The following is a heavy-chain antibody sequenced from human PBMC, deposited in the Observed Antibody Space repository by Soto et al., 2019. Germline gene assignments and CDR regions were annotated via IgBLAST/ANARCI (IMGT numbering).Heavy chain of an antibody. Sequence: QLQLVQAGAEVKKPGSSVRVSCKASVGTLNSYTISWVRQSPGQGVEWMGGIIPVFGTTDYAQKFQGRVTLTADQSTGTASLDLLSMRSEETAIYYCSISNSYGRGHCWGQRTLVTVSS. CDR1: VGTLNSYT. CDR2: IIPVFGTT. D-gene: IGHD4-17*01. CDR3: SISNSYGRGHC. J-gene: IGHJ4*02. V-gene: IGHV1-69*01.